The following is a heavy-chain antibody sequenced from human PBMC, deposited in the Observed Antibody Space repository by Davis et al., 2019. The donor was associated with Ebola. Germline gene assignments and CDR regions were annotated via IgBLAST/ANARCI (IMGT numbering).Heavy chain of an antibody. D-gene: IGHD6-13*01. CDR3: AREYRLERRIAAAGHTPGY. CDR1: GYTFTSYY. J-gene: IGHJ4*02. Sequence: ASVKVSCKASGYTFTSYYMHWVRQAPGQGLEWMGIINPSGGSTSYAQKFQGRVTMTRDTSTSTVYMELSSLRSEDTAVYYCAREYRLERRIAAAGHTPGYWGQGTLVTVSS. CDR2: INPSGGST. V-gene: IGHV1-46*01.